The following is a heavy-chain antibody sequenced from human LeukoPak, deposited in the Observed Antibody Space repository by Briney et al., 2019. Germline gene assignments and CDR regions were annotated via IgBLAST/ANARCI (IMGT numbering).Heavy chain of an antibody. CDR3: ARDGYSSGNDAFDI. J-gene: IGHJ3*02. CDR1: GGTFSSYA. D-gene: IGHD6-19*01. V-gene: IGHV1-69*13. CDR2: IIPIFGTA. Sequence: SVKVSCKASGGTFSSYAISWVRQAPGQGLEWMGGIIPIFGTANYAQKFQGRVTITADESTSTAYMELSSLRSEDTAVYYCARDGYSSGNDAFDIWGQGTMVTVSS.